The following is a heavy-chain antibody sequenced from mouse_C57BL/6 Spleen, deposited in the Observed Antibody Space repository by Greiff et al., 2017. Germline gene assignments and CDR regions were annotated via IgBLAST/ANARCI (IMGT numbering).Heavy chain of an antibody. CDR3: ARNYYGSSHPYYYAMDY. Sequence: EVKLMESGGGLVKPGGSLKLSCAASGFTFSDYGMHWVRQAPEKGLEWVAYISSGSSTIYYADTVKGRFTISRDNAKNTLFLQMTSLRSEDTAMYYCARNYYGSSHPYYYAMDYWGQGTSVTVSS. CDR1: GFTFSDYG. D-gene: IGHD1-1*01. J-gene: IGHJ4*01. CDR2: ISSGSSTI. V-gene: IGHV5-17*01.